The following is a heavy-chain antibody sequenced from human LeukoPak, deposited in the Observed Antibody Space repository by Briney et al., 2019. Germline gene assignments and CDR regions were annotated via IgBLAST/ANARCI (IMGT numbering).Heavy chain of an antibody. V-gene: IGHV4-59*01. J-gene: IGHJ4*02. Sequence: SETLSLTCSVSGGSISSYYWSWIRQPPGKGLEWIGYIYYSGSTNYNPSLKSRVTISVGTSKNQFSLRLSSVTAADTAVYYCAGGGGWYWGQGTLVTVSS. CDR1: GGSISSYY. D-gene: IGHD2-15*01. CDR2: IYYSGST. CDR3: AGGGGWY.